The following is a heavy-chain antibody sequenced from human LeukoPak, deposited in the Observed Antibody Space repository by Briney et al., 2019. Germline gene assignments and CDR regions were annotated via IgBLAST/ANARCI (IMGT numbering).Heavy chain of an antibody. CDR2: IYYSGST. CDR3: ARARSSGWYTY. J-gene: IGHJ4*02. Sequence: PSETLSLTCTVSGGSISSGDYYWSWIRQPPGKGLEWIGYIYYSGSTYYNPSLKSRVTISVDTSKNQFSLKLSSVTAADTAVYYCARARSSGWYTYWGQGTLVTVSS. CDR1: GGSISSGDYY. V-gene: IGHV4-30-4*02. D-gene: IGHD6-19*01.